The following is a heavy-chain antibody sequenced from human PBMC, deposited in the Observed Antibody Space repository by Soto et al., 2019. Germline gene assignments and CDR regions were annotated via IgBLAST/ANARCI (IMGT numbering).Heavy chain of an antibody. D-gene: IGHD2-2*01. J-gene: IGHJ5*02. V-gene: IGHV1-46*03. Sequence: ASVKVSCKAPGYTFTSYYMHWVRQAPGQGLEWMGIINPSGGSTSYAQKFQGRVTMTRDTSTSTVYMELSSLRSEDTAVYYCARETPAINEYNWFDPWGQGTLVTVDS. CDR3: ARETPAINEYNWFDP. CDR1: GYTFTSYY. CDR2: INPSGGST.